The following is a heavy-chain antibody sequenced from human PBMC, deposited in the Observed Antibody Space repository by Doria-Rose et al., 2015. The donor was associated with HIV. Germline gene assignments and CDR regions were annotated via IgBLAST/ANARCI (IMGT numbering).Heavy chain of an antibody. CDR3: ARIKSSRWYHKYYYDF. CDR2: IFSDDER. Sequence: QVQLVQSGPVLVKPTETLTLTCTVSGVSLSSPGMGVSWIRQPPGKALGWLANIFSDDERSYKSSLKGRLTISRGTSKSQVVLTMTDMDPVDTATYYCARIKSSRWYHKYYYDFWGQGTLVIVSA. D-gene: IGHD6-13*01. J-gene: IGHJ4*02. CDR1: GVSLSSPGMG. V-gene: IGHV2-26*01.